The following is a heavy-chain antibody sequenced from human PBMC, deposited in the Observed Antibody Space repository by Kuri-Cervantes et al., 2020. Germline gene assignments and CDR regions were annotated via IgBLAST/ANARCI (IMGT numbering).Heavy chain of an antibody. V-gene: IGHV3-23*01. D-gene: IGHD5-24*01. CDR3: AKRGWLQFHIDY. J-gene: IGHJ4*02. Sequence: ETLSLTCAASGFTFSSYAMNWVRQAPGKGLEWVSAMSGGGDSTYYADSVKGRFTISRDNSKNTLYLQMNTLRAEDTAVYYCAKRGWLQFHIDYWGQGTLVTVSS. CDR1: GFTFSSYA. CDR2: MSGGGDST.